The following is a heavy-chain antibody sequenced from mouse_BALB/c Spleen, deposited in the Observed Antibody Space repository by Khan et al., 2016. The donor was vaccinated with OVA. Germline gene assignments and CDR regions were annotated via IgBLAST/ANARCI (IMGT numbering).Heavy chain of an antibody. CDR2: IWAGGST. CDR3: ARSKDLARY. Sequence: QVQLKQSGPGLVAPSQSLSITCTVYGYSLTRYGVHWVRQPPGKGLEWLGLIWAGGSTNYNWALMSRLSISIDNSKSLVFLIMNSLQTDDTALYYSARSKDLARYWGQGTTLTVSS. CDR1: GYSLTRYG. J-gene: IGHJ2*01. D-gene: IGHD3-3*01. V-gene: IGHV2-9*02.